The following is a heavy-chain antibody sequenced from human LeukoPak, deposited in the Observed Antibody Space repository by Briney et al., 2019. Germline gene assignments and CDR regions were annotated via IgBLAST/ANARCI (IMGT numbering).Heavy chain of an antibody. V-gene: IGHV3-66*01. J-gene: IGHJ4*02. CDR2: INSAGYT. Sequence: GGSLRLSCAASGFTVSSNYMSWVRQAPGKGLEWVSVINSAGYTDYADSVKGRFTISRDNSKNTLFLQMNSLRPEDTAVYYCAKDARRTFGLSSGLYRGSYYFDYWGQGTLVTVSS. CDR3: AKDARRTFGLSSGLYRGSYYFDY. D-gene: IGHD6-19*01. CDR1: GFTVSSNY.